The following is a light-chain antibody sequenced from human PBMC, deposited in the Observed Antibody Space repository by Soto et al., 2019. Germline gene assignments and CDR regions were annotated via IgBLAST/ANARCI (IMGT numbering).Light chain of an antibody. V-gene: IGKV1-5*01. Sequence: DIQLTQSPSTLSGSVGDRVTITCRASQSVGKWLAWYQQKPGKAPKLLIYGASSLERGVPPRFSGSGSGTEFTLTISSLQPDDFATYYCQQYNSYDMWTFGQGTKVDIK. CDR2: GAS. J-gene: IGKJ1*01. CDR1: QSVGKW. CDR3: QQYNSYDMWT.